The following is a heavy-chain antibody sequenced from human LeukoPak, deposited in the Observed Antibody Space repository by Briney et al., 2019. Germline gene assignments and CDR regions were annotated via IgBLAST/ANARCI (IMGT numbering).Heavy chain of an antibody. CDR3: TASTTGYSSGSYGTSYYYYYMDV. CDR2: IRSESYGATT. D-gene: IGHD6-19*01. V-gene: IGHV3-49*04. CDR1: GFTFGDYA. J-gene: IGHJ6*03. Sequence: PGGSPRLSCTISGFTFGDYAMTWVRQAPGKGLEWVGVIRSESYGATTEYAASVKGRFTISADDSKSVAYLQMNSLKTEDTAVYYCTASTTGYSSGSYGTSYYYYYMDVWGKGTTVIVSS.